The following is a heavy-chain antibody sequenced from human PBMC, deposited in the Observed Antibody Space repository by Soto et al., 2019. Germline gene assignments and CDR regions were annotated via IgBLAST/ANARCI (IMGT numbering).Heavy chain of an antibody. V-gene: IGHV4-31*03. J-gene: IGHJ3*02. Sequence: SETLSLTCTVSGGSISSGGYYWSWIRQHPGKGLEWIGYIYYSGSTYYNPSLKSRVTISVDTSKNQFSLKLSSVTAADTAVCYCARDTGGFNYYDSSGDPPDAFDIWGQGTMVTVSS. CDR1: GGSISSGGYY. CDR3: ARDTGGFNYYDSSGDPPDAFDI. CDR2: IYYSGST. D-gene: IGHD3-22*01.